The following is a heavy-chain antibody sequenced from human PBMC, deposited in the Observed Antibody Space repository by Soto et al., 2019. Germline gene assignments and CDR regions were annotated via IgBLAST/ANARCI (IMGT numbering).Heavy chain of an antibody. CDR2: IRSKANSYAT. Sequence: GGSLRLSCAASGFTFSGSAMHWVRQASGKGLEWVGRIRSKANSYATAYAASVKGRFTISRDDSKNTAYLQMNSLKTEDTAVYYCTRRGYSYGFDWGQGTLVTVSS. D-gene: IGHD5-18*01. CDR3: TRRGYSYGFD. CDR1: GFTFSGSA. J-gene: IGHJ4*02. V-gene: IGHV3-73*01.